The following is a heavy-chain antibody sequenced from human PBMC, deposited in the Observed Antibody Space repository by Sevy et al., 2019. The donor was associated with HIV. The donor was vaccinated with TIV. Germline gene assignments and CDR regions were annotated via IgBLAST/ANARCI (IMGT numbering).Heavy chain of an antibody. D-gene: IGHD3-10*01. V-gene: IGHV3-33*01. CDR2: IWTDGNNK. CDR3: VRERGPFDGFDI. Sequence: GGSLRLSCAASGFMFSTYGMHWVRQAPGKGLEWVAVIWTDGNNKYYADSVKGRFTFSRDNSKSTLSLQMNSLRVEDTAMYYCVRERGPFDGFDIWGQGTMVTVSS. J-gene: IGHJ3*02. CDR1: GFMFSTYG.